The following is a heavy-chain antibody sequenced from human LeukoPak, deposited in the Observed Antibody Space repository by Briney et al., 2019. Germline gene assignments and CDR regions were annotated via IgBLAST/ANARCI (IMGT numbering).Heavy chain of an antibody. CDR3: ARASSGKDY. CDR2: INYSGST. V-gene: IGHV4-31*03. Sequence: SHTLSLTCTVSGGSSSSGAYYWSWLSPHPGQGLEWIGYINYSGSTYYNPSLKSRVTISVDTSKNQFSLKLSSVTAADTAVYYCARASSGKDYWGQGTLVTVSS. CDR1: GGSSSSGAYY. D-gene: IGHD6-19*01. J-gene: IGHJ4*02.